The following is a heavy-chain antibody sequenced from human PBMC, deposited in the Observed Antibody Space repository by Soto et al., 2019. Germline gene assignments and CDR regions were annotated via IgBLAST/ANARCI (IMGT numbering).Heavy chain of an antibody. V-gene: IGHV3-7*05. Sequence: PGGSLRLSCAASGFSFSKLWMSWVRQTPGKGLEWVANIRQDGSEKNYVDSVKGRFTISRDNGRNSLYLQMNSLRVEDTAVYYCAKRGLDYWGQGTLVTVSS. CDR2: IRQDGSEK. CDR3: AKRGLDY. J-gene: IGHJ4*02. CDR1: GFSFSKLW.